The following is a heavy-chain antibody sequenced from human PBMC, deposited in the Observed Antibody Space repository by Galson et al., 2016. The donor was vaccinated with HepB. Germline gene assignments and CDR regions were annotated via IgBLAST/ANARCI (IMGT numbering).Heavy chain of an antibody. Sequence: SLRLSCAASGFTFRIFTIHWVRQAPGKGLEWVATTSSLGDILYYADSVKGRFTISRDNSNNILSLQMNSLRAEDTAFYYCTRDAMGRGSGSYSAFDYWGQGTLVTVSS. CDR1: GFTFRIFT. J-gene: IGHJ4*02. CDR3: TRDAMGRGSGSYSAFDY. V-gene: IGHV3-30-3*01. D-gene: IGHD1-26*01. CDR2: TSSLGDIL.